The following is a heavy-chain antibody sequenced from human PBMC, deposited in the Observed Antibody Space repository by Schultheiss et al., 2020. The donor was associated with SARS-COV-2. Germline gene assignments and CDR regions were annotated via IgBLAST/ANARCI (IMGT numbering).Heavy chain of an antibody. CDR1: GGSISSYY. Sequence: SETLSLTCTVSGGSISSYYWSWIRQPAGKGLEWVGHIHYSGTTNYNPSLQSRVTISVDTSKNQFSLKLSSVTAADTAVYYCARTRTGTTPYYYYGMDVWGQGTTVTVSS. J-gene: IGHJ6*02. D-gene: IGHD1-7*01. CDR2: IHYSGTT. CDR3: ARTRTGTTPYYYYGMDV. V-gene: IGHV4-59*01.